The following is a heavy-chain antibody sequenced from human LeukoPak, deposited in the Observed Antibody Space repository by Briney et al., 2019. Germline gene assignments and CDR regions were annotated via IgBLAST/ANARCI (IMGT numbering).Heavy chain of an antibody. V-gene: IGHV3-23*01. Sequence: QAGGSLRLSCAASGFTFSSYAMSWVRQAPGKGLEWVSAISGSGGSTYYADSVKGRFTVSRDNSKNTLYPQMNSLRAEDTAVYYCAKAQIVVVPAATYYFDYWGQGTLVTVSS. CDR3: AKAQIVVVPAATYYFDY. D-gene: IGHD2-2*01. CDR2: ISGSGGST. J-gene: IGHJ4*02. CDR1: GFTFSSYA.